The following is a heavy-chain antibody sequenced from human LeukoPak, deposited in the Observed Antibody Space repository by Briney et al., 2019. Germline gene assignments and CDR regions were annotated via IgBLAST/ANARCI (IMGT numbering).Heavy chain of an antibody. J-gene: IGHJ4*02. D-gene: IGHD4-11*01. CDR3: AKDLDYTAYGYYFDY. CDR1: GLTFSTNS. V-gene: IGHV3-23*01. CDR2: IGAGGTTT. Sequence: GGSLRLSCAASGLTFSTNSTDSARHAPGNGLEWVSAIGAGGTTTYYADTVKCRFTITRDNSRYTLNLQMYSLRAHDTATYYCAKDLDYTAYGYYFDYWGQGTLVTVSS.